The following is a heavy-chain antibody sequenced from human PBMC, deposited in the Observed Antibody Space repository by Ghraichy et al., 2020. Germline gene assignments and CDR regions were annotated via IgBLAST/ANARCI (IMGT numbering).Heavy chain of an antibody. CDR3: TTEFASRWLVRYIYYYYGMDV. Sequence: GESLRLSCAASGFTFSNAWMSWVRQAPGKGLEWVGRIKSKTDGGTTDYAAPVKGRFTISRDDSKNTLYLQMNSLKTEDTAVYYCTTEFASRWLVRYIYYYYGMDVWGQGTTVTVSS. J-gene: IGHJ6*02. V-gene: IGHV3-15*01. D-gene: IGHD6-19*01. CDR2: IKSKTDGGTT. CDR1: GFTFSNAW.